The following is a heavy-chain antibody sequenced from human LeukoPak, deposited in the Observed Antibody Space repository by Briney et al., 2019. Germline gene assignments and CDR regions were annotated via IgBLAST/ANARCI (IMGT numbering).Heavy chain of an antibody. CDR3: ARDRDSSY. Sequence: ASVKVSCKASGYTFTDYYIHGVRQAPGQGLEWMGWISPNTGGATYAQKFQGRVTMTRDTSISTAYMELSRLRSDDTALYYCARDRDSSYWGQGTLVTVSS. CDR1: GYTFTDYY. V-gene: IGHV1-2*02. J-gene: IGHJ4*02. CDR2: ISPNTGGA. D-gene: IGHD3-22*01.